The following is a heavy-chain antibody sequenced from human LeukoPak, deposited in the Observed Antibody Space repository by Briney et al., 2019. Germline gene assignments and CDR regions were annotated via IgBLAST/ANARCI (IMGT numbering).Heavy chain of an antibody. J-gene: IGHJ3*01. Sequence: IPSETLSLTCAVSNDSISSGYYWGWIRRPPGKGLEWIGSIYYSGSTSYNPSLKSRVTISVDTSKNHFSLRLSSVTAADTAVYYCARNVTSYYDSRGYYAFDVWGPGTMVTVSS. CDR2: IYYSGST. CDR3: ARNVTSYYDSRGYYAFDV. CDR1: NDSISSGYY. D-gene: IGHD3-22*01. V-gene: IGHV4-38-2*01.